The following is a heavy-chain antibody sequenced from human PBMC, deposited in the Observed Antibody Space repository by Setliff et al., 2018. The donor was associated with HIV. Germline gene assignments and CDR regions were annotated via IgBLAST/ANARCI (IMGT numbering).Heavy chain of an antibody. Sequence: PSETLSLTCTVSGGSISITSYYWGWIRQPPGKGLEWIGSIHYSGNPYYSPSLKSRVTISEDTSKNQFSLKLSSVTAADTAVYYCAREIYGGNSRPFDYWGQGTLVTVSS. D-gene: IGHD4-17*01. CDR2: IHYSGNP. V-gene: IGHV4-39*07. CDR1: GGSISITSYY. CDR3: AREIYGGNSRPFDY. J-gene: IGHJ4*02.